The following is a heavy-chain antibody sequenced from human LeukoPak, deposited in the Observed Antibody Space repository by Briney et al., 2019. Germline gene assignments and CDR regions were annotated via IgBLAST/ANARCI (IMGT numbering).Heavy chain of an antibody. CDR1: GFTFSGSA. CDR3: TSYSSSSQGGY. Sequence: GGSLKLSCAASGFTFSGSAMHWVRQASGKGLEWVGRIRSKANSYATAYAASVKGRFTISRDDSKNTAYLQMNSLKTEDTAVYYCTSYSSSSQGGYWGQGTLVTVSS. CDR2: IRSKANSYAT. D-gene: IGHD6-6*01. J-gene: IGHJ4*02. V-gene: IGHV3-73*01.